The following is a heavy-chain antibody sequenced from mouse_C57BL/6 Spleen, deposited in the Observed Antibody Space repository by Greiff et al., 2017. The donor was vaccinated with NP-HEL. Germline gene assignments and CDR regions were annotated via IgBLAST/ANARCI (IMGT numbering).Heavy chain of an antibody. CDR2: INPSSGYT. CDR1: GYTFTSYT. V-gene: IGHV1-4*01. CDR3: AKGGTNWDEEDAMDY. J-gene: IGHJ4*01. D-gene: IGHD4-1*01. Sequence: QVQLQQSGAELARPGASVKMSCKASGYTFTSYTMHWVKQRPGQGLEWIGYINPSSGYTKYNQKFKDKATLTADKSSSTAYMQLSSLTSEDSAVYYCAKGGTNWDEEDAMDYWGQGTSVTVSS.